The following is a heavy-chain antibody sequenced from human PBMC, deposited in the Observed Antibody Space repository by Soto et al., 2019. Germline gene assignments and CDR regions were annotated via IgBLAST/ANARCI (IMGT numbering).Heavy chain of an antibody. CDR2: ISAHNGNT. CDR3: ARGRYGGY. Sequence: QIHLVQSGAEVKKPGASVKVSCKGSGYGFTTYGITWVRQAPGQGLEWMAWISAHNGNTNYAQKLQGRVTVTRDTSTSTAYMELRSLRSDDTVVYYCARGRYGGYWGQGALVTVSP. CDR1: GYGFTTYG. D-gene: IGHD3-10*01. V-gene: IGHV1-18*01. J-gene: IGHJ4*02.